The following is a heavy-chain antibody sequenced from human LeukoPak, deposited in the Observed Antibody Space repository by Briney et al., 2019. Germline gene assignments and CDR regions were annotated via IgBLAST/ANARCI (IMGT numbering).Heavy chain of an antibody. Sequence: GGSLRLSCAASGFTFSSYAMSWVRQAPGKGLEWVSAISGSGGSTYYADSVKGRFTISRDNSKNTLYLQMNSLRAEDTAVYYCAKDLSSGWHQGHLDYWGQGTLVTVSS. CDR3: AKDLSSGWHQGHLDY. CDR2: ISGSGGST. V-gene: IGHV3-23*01. J-gene: IGHJ4*02. CDR1: GFTFSSYA. D-gene: IGHD6-19*01.